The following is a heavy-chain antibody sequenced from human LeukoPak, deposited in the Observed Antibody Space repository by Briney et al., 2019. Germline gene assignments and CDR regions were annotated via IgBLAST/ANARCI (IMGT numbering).Heavy chain of an antibody. Sequence: ASVKVSCKASGYTFTSYGISWVRQAPGQGLEWMGWISAYYGNTNYAQKLQGRVTMTTDTSTSTAYMELRSLRSDDTAVYYCARATYYYGSGSRLVWPDYWGQGTLVTVSS. J-gene: IGHJ4*02. CDR1: GYTFTSYG. D-gene: IGHD3-10*01. V-gene: IGHV1-18*01. CDR2: ISAYYGNT. CDR3: ARATYYYGSGSRLVWPDY.